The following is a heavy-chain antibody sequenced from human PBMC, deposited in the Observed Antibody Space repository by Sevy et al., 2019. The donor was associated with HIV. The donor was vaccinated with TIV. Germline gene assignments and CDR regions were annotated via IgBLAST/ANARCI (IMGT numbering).Heavy chain of an antibody. Sequence: ASVKVSCKASGYTFTPYGISWVRQAPGQGLEWMGWINPYNGNTNYVQKFQGRVTMTTDTSTSTAYIELRGLRSDDTAAYYCARNGGAAADTGDYFDYWGQGTLVTVSS. D-gene: IGHD6-13*01. CDR2: INPYNGNT. V-gene: IGHV1-18*04. CDR3: ARNGGAAADTGDYFDY. CDR1: GYTFTPYG. J-gene: IGHJ4*02.